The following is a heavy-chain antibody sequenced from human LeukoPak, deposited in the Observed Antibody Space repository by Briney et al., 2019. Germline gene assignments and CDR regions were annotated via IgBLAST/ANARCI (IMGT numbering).Heavy chain of an antibody. CDR1: GYTFTSYY. Sequence: AASVKVSCKASGYTFTSYYMHWVRQAPGQGLEWMGIINPSGGSTSYAQKFQGRVTMTRDTSISTAYMELSRLRSDDTAVYYCARDLVTMVRGEGWFDPWGQGTLVTVSS. CDR2: INPSGGST. J-gene: IGHJ5*02. CDR3: ARDLVTMVRGEGWFDP. V-gene: IGHV1-46*01. D-gene: IGHD3-10*01.